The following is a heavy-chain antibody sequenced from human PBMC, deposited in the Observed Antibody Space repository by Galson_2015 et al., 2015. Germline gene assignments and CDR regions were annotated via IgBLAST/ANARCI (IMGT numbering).Heavy chain of an antibody. CDR3: AKDNEAYCGGDCYRAIDY. V-gene: IGHV3-30*18. D-gene: IGHD2-21*01. CDR2: ISYDGSNK. Sequence: SLRLSCAASGFTFSSYGMHWVRQAPGKGLEWVAVISYDGSNKYYADSVKGRFTISRDNSKNTLYLQMNSLRAGDTAVYYCAKDNEAYCGGDCYRAIDYWGQGTLVTVSS. CDR1: GFTFSSYG. J-gene: IGHJ4*02.